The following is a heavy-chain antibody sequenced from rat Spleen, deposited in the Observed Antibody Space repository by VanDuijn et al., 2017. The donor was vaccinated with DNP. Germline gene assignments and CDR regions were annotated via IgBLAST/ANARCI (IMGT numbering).Heavy chain of an antibody. V-gene: IGHV5-19*01. Sequence: EVQLVDSGGDLVQPGRSLKLSCAASGFNFSYYGMHWIRQAPTKGLEWVASISPSGGNTYYRDSVKGRFTISRDNSKSTLQLQMDSLRSEDTATYYCATDSFAYWGQGTLVTVSS. CDR3: ATDSFAY. CDR2: ISPSGGNT. CDR1: GFNFSYYG. J-gene: IGHJ3*01.